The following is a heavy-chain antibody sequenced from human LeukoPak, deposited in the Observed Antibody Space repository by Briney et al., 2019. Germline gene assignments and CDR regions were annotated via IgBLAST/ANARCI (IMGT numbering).Heavy chain of an antibody. Sequence: GGSLRLSCAASGFTFSSYSMNWVRQAPGKGLEGVSYISGDRNNIKYADSVKGRFTISRDNAQNSLYLQMNSLRAEDTAVYYCARDYGHSFDYWGQGILVTVSS. D-gene: IGHD4-17*01. CDR3: ARDYGHSFDY. V-gene: IGHV3-48*01. CDR2: ISGDRNNI. CDR1: GFTFSSYS. J-gene: IGHJ4*02.